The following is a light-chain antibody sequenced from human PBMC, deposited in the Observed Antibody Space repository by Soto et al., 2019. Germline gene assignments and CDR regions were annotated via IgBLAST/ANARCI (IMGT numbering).Light chain of an antibody. CDR1: QILVYSDGNTY. CDR2: KVS. Sequence: VVMTQSPLPLPVTLGQPSSXXXXXXQILVYSDGNTYLNWFRQRPGQSPRRLIYKVSNRDSGVPDRFSGSGSGTDFTLKFSRVEAEDVGVYYCMQALQTPWTVGQGTKVDI. J-gene: IGKJ1*01. V-gene: IGKV2-30*01. CDR3: MQALQTPWT.